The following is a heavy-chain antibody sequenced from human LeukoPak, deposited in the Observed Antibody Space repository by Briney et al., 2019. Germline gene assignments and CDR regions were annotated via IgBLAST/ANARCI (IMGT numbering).Heavy chain of an antibody. V-gene: IGHV1-58*02. D-gene: IGHD3-10*01. Sequence: SVKLSCKASGFTFTSSAMQWVRQARGQGLDWIGWIVVGSGNTNYAQKFQERVTITRDMSTSTAYMELSSLRSEDTAVYYCAALWDTRGGYFDYWGQGTLVTVSS. CDR2: IVVGSGNT. CDR1: GFTFTSSA. J-gene: IGHJ4*02. CDR3: AALWDTRGGYFDY.